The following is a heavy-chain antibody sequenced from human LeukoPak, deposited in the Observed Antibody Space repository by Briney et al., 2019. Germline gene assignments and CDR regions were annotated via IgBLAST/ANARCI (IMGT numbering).Heavy chain of an antibody. Sequence: KPGESLKISCKGSRYSFNSYWIGWVRQMPEKGLKWMGSIYPGDSDARYSPSFQGQVTISADKSISTAYLQWSSLKASDTAMYYCARRRDLYSGSYYPFDYWGQGTLVTVSS. D-gene: IGHD1-26*01. J-gene: IGHJ4*02. CDR2: IYPGDSDA. V-gene: IGHV5-51*01. CDR1: RYSFNSYW. CDR3: ARRRDLYSGSYYPFDY.